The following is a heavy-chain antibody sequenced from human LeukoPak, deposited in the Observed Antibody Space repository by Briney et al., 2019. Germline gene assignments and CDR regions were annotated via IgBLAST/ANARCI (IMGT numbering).Heavy chain of an antibody. CDR1: GYTFTSYG. Sequence: GASVKVSCKASGYTFTSYGISWVRQAPGQGLEWMGWMNPNSGNTGYAQKFQGRVTITRNTSISTAYMELSSLRSEDTAVYYCARARRFGKRFWFDPWGQGTLVTVSS. CDR3: ARARRFGKRFWFDP. D-gene: IGHD3-10*01. J-gene: IGHJ5*02. V-gene: IGHV1-8*03. CDR2: MNPNSGNT.